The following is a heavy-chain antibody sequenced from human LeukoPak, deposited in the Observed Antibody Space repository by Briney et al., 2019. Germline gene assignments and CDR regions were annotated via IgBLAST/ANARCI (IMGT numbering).Heavy chain of an antibody. V-gene: IGHV3-23*01. CDR3: GKKTGYRSGWYLES. CDR1: GFTFSSYA. J-gene: IGHJ4*02. Sequence: GGSLRLSCAASGFTFSSYAVSWVRQAPGKGLEWVAAISGSGSSTYYADYVKGRFTISRDNSKNTLYLQMNSLRAEDAAVYYCGKKTGYRSGWYLESWGQGTLVTVSS. D-gene: IGHD6-19*01. CDR2: ISGSGSST.